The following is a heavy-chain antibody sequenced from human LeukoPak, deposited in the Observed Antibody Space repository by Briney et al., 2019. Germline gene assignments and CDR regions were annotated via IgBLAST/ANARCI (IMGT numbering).Heavy chain of an antibody. CDR1: GFTFSSYA. D-gene: IGHD3-22*01. CDR3: AKAYDSSGYYPTNYFDY. Sequence: GGSLRLSCAASGFTFSSYAMSWVRQAPGKGLEWVSAISGSGGSTYYADSVKGRFTISRDNSKNTLYLQMNSPRAEDTAVYYCAKAYDSSGYYPTNYFDYWGQGTLVTVSS. V-gene: IGHV3-23*01. J-gene: IGHJ4*02. CDR2: ISGSGGST.